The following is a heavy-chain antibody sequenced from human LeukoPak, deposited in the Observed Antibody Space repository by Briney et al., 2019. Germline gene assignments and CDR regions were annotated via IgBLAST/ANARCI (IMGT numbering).Heavy chain of an antibody. Sequence: GGSLRLSCAASGFTFSSYEMNWVRQAPGKELEWVSYISSSGSTIYYADSVKGRFTISRDNAKNSLYLQMNSLRAEDTAVYYCARDSNIAAAGTEGGAFDIWGQGTMVTVSS. CDR2: ISSSGSTI. V-gene: IGHV3-48*03. CDR3: ARDSNIAAAGTEGGAFDI. J-gene: IGHJ3*02. CDR1: GFTFSSYE. D-gene: IGHD6-13*01.